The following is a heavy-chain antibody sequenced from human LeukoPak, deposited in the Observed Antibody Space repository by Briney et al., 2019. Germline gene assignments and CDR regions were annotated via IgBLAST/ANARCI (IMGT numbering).Heavy chain of an antibody. D-gene: IGHD6-19*01. V-gene: IGHV3-74*01. CDR2: IENDGRSS. Sequence: GSLTLSCAASGIPFSTFWMHWVRQAPGQGLEWVSRIENDGRSSTYAASVKGRFTISTDNAKNMLYLQMNDLRVEDTAFYYCAFRSVAGRGVDNWGQGTLVTVSS. J-gene: IGHJ4*02. CDR3: AFRSVAGRGVDN. CDR1: GIPFSTFW.